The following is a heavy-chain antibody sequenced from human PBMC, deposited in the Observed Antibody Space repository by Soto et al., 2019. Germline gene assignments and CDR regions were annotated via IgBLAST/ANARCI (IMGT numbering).Heavy chain of an antibody. CDR1: GYTFSRYG. Sequence: ASVKVSCKASGYTFSRYGISWVRQAPGQGLEWMGWISGFNGNTKESEKLQGRVTLTTDTAANTAHMELRGLRSDDTAVYYCARASAYSTNWSFDNWGQGTLVTVSS. V-gene: IGHV1-18*01. D-gene: IGHD1-20*01. CDR3: ARASAYSTNWSFDN. CDR2: ISGFNGNT. J-gene: IGHJ4*02.